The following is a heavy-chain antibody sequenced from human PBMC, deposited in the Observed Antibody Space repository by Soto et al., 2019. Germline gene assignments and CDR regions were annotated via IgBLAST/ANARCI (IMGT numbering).Heavy chain of an antibody. CDR3: TTDFRGLRYYDFWSGYSMLNSAYYYGMDV. CDR1: GFTFSNAW. D-gene: IGHD3-3*01. Sequence: GSLRLSCAASGFTFSNAWMNWVRQAPGKGLEWVGRIKSKTDGGTTDYAAPVKGRFTISRDDSKNTLYLQMNSLKTEDTAVYYCTTDFRGLRYYDFWSGYSMLNSAYYYGMDVWGQGTTVTVSS. J-gene: IGHJ6*02. V-gene: IGHV3-15*07. CDR2: IKSKTDGGTT.